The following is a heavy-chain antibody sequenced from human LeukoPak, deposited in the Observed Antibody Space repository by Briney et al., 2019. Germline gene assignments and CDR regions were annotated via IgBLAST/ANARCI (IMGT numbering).Heavy chain of an antibody. D-gene: IGHD1-26*01. J-gene: IGHJ3*02. CDR2: ISRSSSYI. Sequence: GSLRLSCAASGFTFSNYAMSWVRQAPGKGLEWVSAISRSSSYIYYADSVKGRFTISRDNAKNSLYLQMNSLRAEDTAVYYCARAREGRWELLGAFDIWGQGTMVTVSS. CDR1: GFTFSNYA. CDR3: ARAREGRWELLGAFDI. V-gene: IGHV3-21*01.